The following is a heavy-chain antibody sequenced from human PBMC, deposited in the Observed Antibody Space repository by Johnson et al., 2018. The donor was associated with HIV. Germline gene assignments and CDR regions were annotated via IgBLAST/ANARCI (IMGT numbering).Heavy chain of an antibody. V-gene: IGHV3-13*01. CDR3: VRSNSAGMAVGGTLYLATEGDACDS. CDR2: MGTAGDT. Sequence: MQLVESGGDWVQRGGSLKLSCAASGFTFSNYDIHWVRQATGKGLEWVSTMGTAGDTYYAGSVKGRFTVSRENAKNSLYLQMNSLRAEDTAVYCCVRSNSAGMAVGGTLYLATEGDACDSWGQGTVVTVSS. CDR1: GFTFSNYD. J-gene: IGHJ3*02. D-gene: IGHD6-13*01.